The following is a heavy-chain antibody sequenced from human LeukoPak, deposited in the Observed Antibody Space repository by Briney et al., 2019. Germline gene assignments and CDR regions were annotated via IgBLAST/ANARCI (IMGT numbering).Heavy chain of an antibody. CDR3: ANEYSKGDV. Sequence: GGSLRLSCAASGFTFSSYAMSWVRQAPGKGLEWVSAISGSGTSTYYADSVKGRFTSSRDNSKNTLYLQMDSLRAEDTAIYYCANEYSKGDVWGQGTTVTVSS. V-gene: IGHV3-23*01. J-gene: IGHJ3*01. CDR1: GFTFSSYA. CDR2: ISGSGTST. D-gene: IGHD4-11*01.